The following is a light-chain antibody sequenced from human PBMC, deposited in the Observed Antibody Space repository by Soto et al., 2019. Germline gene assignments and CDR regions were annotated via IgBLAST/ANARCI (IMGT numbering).Light chain of an antibody. Sequence: QSVLTQPASVSGSPGQSITISCTGTSSDVGGYKYVSWYQHHPGKAPKLMIYEVSYRPSGVSNRFSGSKSGNTASLTISGLQAEDEADYYCSSYTISSSYVFGTGTKLTVL. CDR2: EVS. CDR1: SSDVGGYKY. V-gene: IGLV2-14*01. J-gene: IGLJ1*01. CDR3: SSYTISSSYV.